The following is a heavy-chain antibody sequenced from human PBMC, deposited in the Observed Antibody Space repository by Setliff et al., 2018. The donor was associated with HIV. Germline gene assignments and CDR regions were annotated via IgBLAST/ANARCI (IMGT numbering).Heavy chain of an antibody. V-gene: IGHV4-38-2*01. CDR2: IYYSGST. CDR3: ARGGQWWAFYWFDP. CDR1: GYSISSGYY. D-gene: IGHD2-15*01. J-gene: IGHJ5*02. Sequence: SETLSLTCAVSGYSISSGYYWGWIRQPPGKGLEWIGSIYYSGSTYYHPSLKSRVTISVDTSKNQFSLKLSSVIAADTAVYYCARGGQWWAFYWFDPWGQGTLVTVSS.